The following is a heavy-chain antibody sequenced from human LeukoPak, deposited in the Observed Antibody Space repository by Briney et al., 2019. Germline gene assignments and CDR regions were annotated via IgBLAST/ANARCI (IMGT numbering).Heavy chain of an antibody. CDR2: INPSGGST. CDR3: ARDRGIVGATGGGAFDY. V-gene: IGHV1-46*01. CDR1: GYTFTSYY. D-gene: IGHD1-26*01. J-gene: IGHJ4*02. Sequence: ASVKVSCKASGYTFTSYYMHWVRQAPGQGLEWMGIINPSGGSTSYAQKFQGRVTMTRDMSTSTVYMELSSLRSEDTAVYYCARDRGIVGATGGGAFDYWGQGTLVTVSS.